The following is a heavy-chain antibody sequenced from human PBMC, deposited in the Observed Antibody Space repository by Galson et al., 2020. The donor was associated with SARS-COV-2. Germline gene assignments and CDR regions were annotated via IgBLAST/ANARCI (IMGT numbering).Heavy chain of an antibody. CDR1: GFTFSNYI. CDR2: ISSGGLSI. D-gene: IGHD3-16*01. V-gene: IGHV3-21*01. CDR3: ARPFGYYYYYMDV. Sequence: GGSLRLSCAASGFTFSNYIMNWVRQAPGKGLEWVSSISSGGLSIHYADSVKGRFIISRDNAKNSLYLEMNSLRAEDTAVYYCARPFGYYYYYMDVWGKGTSVTVSS. J-gene: IGHJ6*03.